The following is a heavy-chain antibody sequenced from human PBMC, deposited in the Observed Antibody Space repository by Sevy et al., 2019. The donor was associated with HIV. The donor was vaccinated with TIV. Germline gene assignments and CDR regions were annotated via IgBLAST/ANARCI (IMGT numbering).Heavy chain of an antibody. J-gene: IGHJ3*02. Sequence: GGSLRLSCAASGFTFSSYAMSWVRQAPGKGLEWVSAISGSGGSTYYADSVKGRFTISRDNSKNTLYLQMNSLRAEDTAVYYCAKVEGRGLQLSLAFDIWGQGTMVTVSS. V-gene: IGHV3-23*01. CDR1: GFTFSSYA. D-gene: IGHD3-10*01. CDR3: AKVEGRGLQLSLAFDI. CDR2: ISGSGGST.